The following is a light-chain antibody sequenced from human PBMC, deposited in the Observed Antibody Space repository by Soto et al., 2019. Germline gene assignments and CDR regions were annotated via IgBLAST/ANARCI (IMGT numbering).Light chain of an antibody. CDR1: QSVADNY. Sequence: EIVLTQSPGTLSLSPGERATLSCRASQSVADNYLAWYQQKPGQAPRLLIYAASRRATGIPDPFSGSGSGTDFTLTITRLEPEDFALYYCQQYGHSPRTFGQGTRVEIK. CDR2: AAS. CDR3: QQYGHSPRT. J-gene: IGKJ1*01. V-gene: IGKV3-20*01.